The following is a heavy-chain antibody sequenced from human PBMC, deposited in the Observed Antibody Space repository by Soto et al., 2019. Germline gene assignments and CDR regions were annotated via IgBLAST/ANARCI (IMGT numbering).Heavy chain of an antibody. V-gene: IGHV3-23*01. CDR3: EKTHDTSGYTFDS. CDR2: ISGSGGST. D-gene: IGHD3-3*01. Sequence: GGSLRLSCVASGFKFSSHALTWVRQAPGKGLEWVAAISGSGGSTFYADSVKGRFTVSRDNFMNTLYLEMNSLRVDDTAVYYCEKTHDTSGYTFDSWGQGNTVTVSS. CDR1: GFKFSSHA. J-gene: IGHJ4*02.